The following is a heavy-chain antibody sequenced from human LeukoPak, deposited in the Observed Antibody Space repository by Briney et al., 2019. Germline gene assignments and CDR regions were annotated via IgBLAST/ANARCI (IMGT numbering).Heavy chain of an antibody. D-gene: IGHD5-24*01. CDR1: GFTFSSYT. J-gene: IGHJ4*02. CDR2: ISSSSSDI. V-gene: IGHV3-21*01. Sequence: PGGSLRLSCTTPGFTFSSYTMNWVRQAPGKGLDWVSSISSSSSDIYYADSVKGRFTIFGDNAKNSVYLQMNSLRAEDTAVYYCARAMAVPANNDYWGQGTLVTVSS. CDR3: ARAMAVPANNDY.